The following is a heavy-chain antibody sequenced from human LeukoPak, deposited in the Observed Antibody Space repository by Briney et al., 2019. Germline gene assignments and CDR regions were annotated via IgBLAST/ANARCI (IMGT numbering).Heavy chain of an antibody. V-gene: IGHV3-7*01. D-gene: IGHD3-10*01. CDR2: IKQDGSEK. CDR3: AGGPYYYGSAYY. J-gene: IGHJ4*02. CDR1: GVTFSSYW. Sequence: GGSLRLSCAASGVTFSSYWMSWVRQAPGKGLEWVANIKQDGSEKYNVDSVKGRFTISRDNAKNSLYLQMNSLRAEDTAVYYCAGGPYYYGSAYYWGQGTLVTVSS.